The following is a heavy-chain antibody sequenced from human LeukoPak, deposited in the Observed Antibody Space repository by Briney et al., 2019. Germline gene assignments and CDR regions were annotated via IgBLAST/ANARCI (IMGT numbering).Heavy chain of an antibody. J-gene: IGHJ4*02. CDR3: ARGPAGGVVYYFDY. Sequence: ASVKVSCNASGYTFTSYGISRVRQAPGPGLEWMGWISAYNGNTNYAQKLQGKVTMTTDTSTSTAYMELRSLRSDDTAVYYCARGPAGGVVYYFDYWGQGTLVTVSS. D-gene: IGHD3-16*01. V-gene: IGHV1-18*01. CDR2: ISAYNGNT. CDR1: GYTFTSYG.